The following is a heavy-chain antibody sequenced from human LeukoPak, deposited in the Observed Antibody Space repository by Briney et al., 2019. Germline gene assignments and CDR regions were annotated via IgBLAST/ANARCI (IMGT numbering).Heavy chain of an antibody. CDR2: IKQDGSEK. Sequence: GGSLRLSCAVSGFTFSSYWMSWVRQAPGKGLEWVANIKQDGSEKYYVDSVKGRFTISRDNAKNSLYLQMNSLRAEDTAVYSCARDRSVVTGYYYFESWGQGTLVTVSS. J-gene: IGHJ4*02. CDR3: ARDRSVVTGYYYFES. V-gene: IGHV3-7*01. D-gene: IGHD3-9*01. CDR1: GFTFSSYW.